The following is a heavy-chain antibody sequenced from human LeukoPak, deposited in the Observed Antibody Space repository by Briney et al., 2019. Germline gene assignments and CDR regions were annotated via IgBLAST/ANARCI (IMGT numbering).Heavy chain of an antibody. CDR3: AKVGRSTRPGY. J-gene: IGHJ4*02. D-gene: IGHD6-6*01. CDR1: GFTFSSYA. Sequence: GGSLRLSCAASGFTFSSYAMSWVRQAPGKGLEWVSYIDSSSSSIYYADSVKGRFTISRDNAKNSLYLQMNSLRAEDTAVYYCAKVGRSTRPGYWGQGTLVTVSS. V-gene: IGHV3-48*04. CDR2: IDSSSSSI.